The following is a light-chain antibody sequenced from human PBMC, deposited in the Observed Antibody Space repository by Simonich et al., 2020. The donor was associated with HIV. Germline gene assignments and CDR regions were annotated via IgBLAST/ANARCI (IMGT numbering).Light chain of an antibody. CDR1: TSDIGDYNY. CDR2: YVI. J-gene: IGLJ2*01. Sequence: QSALTQPASVSGSPGQSITISCTGTTSDIGDYNYVSWYQQHPGKAPKLMIYYVIKRPSGVSNRFAGSKSGNTASLTISGLQAEDEADYYCSSYTSSLVIFGGGTKLTVL. V-gene: IGLV2-14*01. CDR3: SSYTSSLVI.